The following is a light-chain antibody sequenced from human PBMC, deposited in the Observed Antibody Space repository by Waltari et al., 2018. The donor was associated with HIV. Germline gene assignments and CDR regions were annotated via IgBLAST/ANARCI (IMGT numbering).Light chain of an antibody. CDR3: SSYTSSSTVV. CDR2: EVS. J-gene: IGLJ2*01. Sequence: QSALTQPPSVSGSPGQSVTISCTGTSSDVGSYNRVSWYQRPPGTPPTLMISEVSNRPAGGPDSFSGSKSGNTASLTISGLQAEDEADYYCSSYTSSSTVVFGGGTKLTVL. V-gene: IGLV2-18*02. CDR1: SSDVGSYNR.